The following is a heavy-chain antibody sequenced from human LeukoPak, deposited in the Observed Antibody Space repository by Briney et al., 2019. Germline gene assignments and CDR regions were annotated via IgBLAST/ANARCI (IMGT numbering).Heavy chain of an antibody. CDR3: ARDLSSGWYYFGFDY. CDR1: GYTFTSYA. Sequence: ASVRVSCKASGYTFTSYAMHWVRQAPGQRLEWMGWINAGNGNTKYSQEFQGRVTITRDTSASTAYMELSSLRSEDMAVYYCARDLSSGWYYFGFDYWGQGTLVTVSS. J-gene: IGHJ4*02. CDR2: INAGNGNT. D-gene: IGHD6-19*01. V-gene: IGHV1-3*03.